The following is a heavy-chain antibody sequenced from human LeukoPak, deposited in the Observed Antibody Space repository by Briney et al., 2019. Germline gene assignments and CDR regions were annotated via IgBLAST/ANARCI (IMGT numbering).Heavy chain of an antibody. CDR1: GFTFSSYS. J-gene: IGHJ4*01. CDR2: ITSSSSYI. Sequence: PGGSLRLSCAASGFTFSSYSMNWVRQAPGKGLEWVSSITSSSSYIYYADSVKGRFTISRDNAKNSLYLQMNSLRAEDTAVYYCAAGDLWAYCGGDCYKGYFDYWGQGTLVTVSS. CDR3: AAGDLWAYCGGDCYKGYFDY. V-gene: IGHV3-21*01. D-gene: IGHD2-21*02.